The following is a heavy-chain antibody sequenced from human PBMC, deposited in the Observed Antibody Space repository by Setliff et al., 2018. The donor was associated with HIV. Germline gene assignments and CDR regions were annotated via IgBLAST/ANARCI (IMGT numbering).Heavy chain of an antibody. CDR2: IYTTGST. D-gene: IGHD3-22*01. CDR3: ARLWAYYDSSGRTAFDI. CDR1: GASLTRGYYY. J-gene: IGHJ3*02. Sequence: TLSLTCTVSGASLTRGYYYWSWIRQPAGKGLEWIGRIYTTGSTNYNSSLQSRVTISADTSRNHFSLRLGSVTAADTAVYYCARLWAYYDSSGRTAFDIWGQGTMVTV. V-gene: IGHV4-61*02.